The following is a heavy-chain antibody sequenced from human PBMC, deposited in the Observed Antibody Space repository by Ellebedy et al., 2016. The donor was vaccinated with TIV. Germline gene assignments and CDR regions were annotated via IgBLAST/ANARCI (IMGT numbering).Heavy chain of an antibody. J-gene: IGHJ2*01. D-gene: IGHD3-22*01. CDR3: ARYYYDSSNYRYFDL. V-gene: IGHV4-59*08. CDR2: IYYSGSA. Sequence: MPSETLSLTCTISGGSISSDYWSWIRQPPGKGLEWIGYIYYSGSASYNASLTSRLTMSLDTSKNQFSLDLSSVTASDTAVYYCARYYYDSSNYRYFDLWGRGTLVTVSS. CDR1: GGSISSDY.